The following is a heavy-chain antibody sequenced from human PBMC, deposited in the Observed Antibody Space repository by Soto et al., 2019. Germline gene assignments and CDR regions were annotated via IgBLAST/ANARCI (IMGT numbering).Heavy chain of an antibody. D-gene: IGHD4-17*01. CDR3: ARDSYGDYTFDY. CDR2: IYYSGST. V-gene: IGHV4-59*01. Sequence: PSETLSLTCTVSGGSISRYYWSWIRQPPGKGLEWIGYIYYSGSTNYNPSLKSRVTISVDTSKNQFSLKLSSVTAADTAVYYCARDSYGDYTFDYWGQGTLVTVSS. CDR1: GGSISRYY. J-gene: IGHJ4*02.